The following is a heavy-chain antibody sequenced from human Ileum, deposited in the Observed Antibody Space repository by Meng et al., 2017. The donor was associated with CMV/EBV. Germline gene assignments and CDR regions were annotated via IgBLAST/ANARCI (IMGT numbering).Heavy chain of an antibody. V-gene: IGHV1-18*01. CDR2: ISTYNDNT. Sequence: QVQLLQSGSEVQKPGAAVKVSCHPSGYTFTSYGLSCVRQAPGQGLEWMGWISTYNDNTNYAQKFQGRLTMTTDTSTSTAYMELRSLRSDDTAVYYCARHPGIWGLDVWGQGTTVTVSS. CDR1: GYTFTSYG. CDR3: ARHPGIWGLDV. D-gene: IGHD3-10*01. J-gene: IGHJ6*02.